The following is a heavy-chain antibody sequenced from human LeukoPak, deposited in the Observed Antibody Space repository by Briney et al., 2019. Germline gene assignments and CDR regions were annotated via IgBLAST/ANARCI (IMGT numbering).Heavy chain of an antibody. CDR3: ARGRGTYFDY. D-gene: IGHD3-16*01. Sequence: PGGFLRLSCAASGFTFSSYSMNWVRQAPGKGLEWVSSISSSSSYIYYADSVKGRFTISRDNAKNSLYLQMNSLRAEDTDVYYCARGRGTYFDYWGQGTLVTVSS. CDR2: ISSSSSYI. V-gene: IGHV3-21*01. CDR1: GFTFSSYS. J-gene: IGHJ4*02.